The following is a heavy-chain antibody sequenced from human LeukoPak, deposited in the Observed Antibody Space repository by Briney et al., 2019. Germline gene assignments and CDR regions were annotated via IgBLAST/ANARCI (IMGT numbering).Heavy chain of an antibody. J-gene: IGHJ5*02. V-gene: IGHV4-31*03. CDR2: IYYSGST. D-gene: IGHD1-26*01. CDR1: GGSISSGGYY. CDR3: ASSGTSEINWFDP. Sequence: PSKTLSLTCTVSGGSISSGGYYWSWIRQHPGKGLEWIGYIYYSGSTYYNPSLKSRVTISVDTSKNQFSLKLSSVTAADTAVYYCASSGTSEINWFDPWGQGTLVTVSS.